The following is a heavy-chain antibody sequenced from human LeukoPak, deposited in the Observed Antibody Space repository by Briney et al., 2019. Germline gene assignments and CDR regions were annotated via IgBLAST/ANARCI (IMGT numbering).Heavy chain of an antibody. CDR3: ARVYYDSSAPDAFDI. CDR2: INPNSGGT. J-gene: IGHJ3*02. Sequence: ASVKVSCKASGYTFTSYYMHWVRQAPGQGLEWMGRINPNSGGTNYAQKFQGRVTMTRDTSISTAYMELSRLRSDDTDVYYCARVYYDSSAPDAFDIWGQGTMVTVSS. CDR1: GYTFTSYY. D-gene: IGHD3-22*01. V-gene: IGHV1-2*05.